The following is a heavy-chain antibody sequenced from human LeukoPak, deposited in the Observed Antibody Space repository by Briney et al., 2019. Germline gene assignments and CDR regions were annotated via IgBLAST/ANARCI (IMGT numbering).Heavy chain of an antibody. Sequence: GASVTVSCKASGYTFTSYDINWVRQAAGQGLEWMGWMNPNSGNTVYAQKLQGRVTMTTDTSTSTAYMELRSLRSDDTAVYYCARDPGSDPFDYWGQGTLVTVSS. D-gene: IGHD2-15*01. J-gene: IGHJ4*02. CDR2: MNPNSGNT. V-gene: IGHV1-8*01. CDR1: GYTFTSYD. CDR3: ARDPGSDPFDY.